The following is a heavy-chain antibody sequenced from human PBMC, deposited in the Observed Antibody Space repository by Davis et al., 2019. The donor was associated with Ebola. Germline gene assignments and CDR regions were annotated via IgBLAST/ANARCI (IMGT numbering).Heavy chain of an antibody. CDR1: GGTFSSYT. CDR2: IIPILGIA. Sequence: SVKVSCKASGGTFSSYTISWVRQAPGQGLEWMGRIIPILGIANYAQKFQGRVTITADKSTSTASMELSSLRSEDTAVYYCARVAGTAIRAYYFDYWGQGTLVTVSS. V-gene: IGHV1-69*02. CDR3: ARVAGTAIRAYYFDY. D-gene: IGHD2-21*02. J-gene: IGHJ4*02.